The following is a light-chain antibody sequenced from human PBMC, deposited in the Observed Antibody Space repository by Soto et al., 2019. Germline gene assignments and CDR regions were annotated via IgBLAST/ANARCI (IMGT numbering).Light chain of an antibody. J-gene: IGKJ1*01. CDR1: QGISSY. Sequence: DIQLTQSPSFLSASVGDRVTITCRASQGISSYLAWYQQKPGKAPKLLISTASTLQSGVRSRFSGSGSGTEFTLIISSLQPEDFATYYCSQLNNYPRRLGQGRKGDIK. V-gene: IGKV1-9*01. CDR2: TAS. CDR3: SQLNNYPRR.